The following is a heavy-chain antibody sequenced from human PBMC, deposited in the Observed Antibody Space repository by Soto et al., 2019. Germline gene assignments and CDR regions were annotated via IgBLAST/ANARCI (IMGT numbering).Heavy chain of an antibody. Sequence: ESGGGVVQPGRSLRLSCAASGFTFSSYGMHWVRQAPGKGLEWVAVISYDGSNKYYADSVKGRFTISRDNSKNTLYLQMNSLRAEDTAVYYCAKDLGIVVVVAATLDYWGQGTLVTVSS. J-gene: IGHJ4*02. V-gene: IGHV3-30*18. D-gene: IGHD2-15*01. CDR3: AKDLGIVVVVAATLDY. CDR1: GFTFSSYG. CDR2: ISYDGSNK.